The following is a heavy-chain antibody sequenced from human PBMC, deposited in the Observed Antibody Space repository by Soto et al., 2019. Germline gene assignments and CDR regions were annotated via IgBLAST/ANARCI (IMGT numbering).Heavy chain of an antibody. CDR2: IDHSGSA. J-gene: IGHJ4*02. CDR3: AGNLATFYSKH. V-gene: IGHV4-30-4*01. Sequence: QVQLQESGPGLVKPSQTLSLTCTVSAGSIRSGDYYWTWIRQPPGKGLEWIGYIDHSGSAYYNPSLKSRATLAIDPSYNQFSLQMTSATAADTALYYFAGNLATFYSKHWGQATLVTVSP. CDR1: AGSIRSGDYY. D-gene: IGHD2-15*01.